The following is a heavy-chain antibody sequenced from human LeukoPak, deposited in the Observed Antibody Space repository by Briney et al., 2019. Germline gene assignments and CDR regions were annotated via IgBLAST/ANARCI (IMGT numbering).Heavy chain of an antibody. CDR2: IYYSGST. CDR1: GGSISSYY. J-gene: IGHJ4*02. CDR3: ARHSVEMAGTWDY. Sequence: PSETLSLTCTVSGGSISSYYWSWIRQPPGKGLEWLGYIYYSGSTNYNPSLKSRVNISVDTSKNHFSLKLSSVTAADTAVYYCARHSVEMAGTWDYWGQGTLVTVSS. V-gene: IGHV4-59*08. D-gene: IGHD5-24*01.